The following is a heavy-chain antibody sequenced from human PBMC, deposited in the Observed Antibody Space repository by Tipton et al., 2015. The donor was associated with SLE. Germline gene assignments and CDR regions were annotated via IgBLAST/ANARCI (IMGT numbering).Heavy chain of an antibody. CDR2: ITGGGDSI. J-gene: IGHJ4*02. CDR1: GFTFSSYA. V-gene: IGHV3-23*01. CDR3: AKLQDPGGHF. D-gene: IGHD4-11*01. Sequence: SLRLSCAASGFTFSSYAMSWVRPTPGMGLEWLLVITGGGDSIYYADSVKGRFTTSRDNSKNTVYLQMNSLSAEDTALYYCAKLQDPGGHFWGQGTLVTVSS.